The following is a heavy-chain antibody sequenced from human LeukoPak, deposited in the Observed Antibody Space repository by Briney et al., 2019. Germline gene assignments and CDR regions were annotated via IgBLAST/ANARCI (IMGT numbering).Heavy chain of an antibody. D-gene: IGHD2-15*01. CDR1: GGSTGSDY. Sequence: SETLSLTCTVSGGSTGSDYWGWIRRPPGKGLEWIAYVYYSGVTSYNPSLKSRVAISIDTSKNQFSLNLSSVTAADTAVYYCARLSLHCSGGSCYRGAFDSWGQGTLVTVSS. CDR3: ARLSLHCSGGSCYRGAFDS. V-gene: IGHV4-59*08. J-gene: IGHJ4*02. CDR2: VYYSGVT.